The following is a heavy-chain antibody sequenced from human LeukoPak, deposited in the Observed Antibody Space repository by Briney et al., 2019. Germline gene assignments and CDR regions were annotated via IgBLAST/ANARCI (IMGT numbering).Heavy chain of an antibody. V-gene: IGHV1-2*02. CDR2: INPNSGGT. D-gene: IGHD2-2*01. J-gene: IGHJ5*02. CDR3: ARDYCSSTSCQGEGFDP. CDR1: GYTFTGYY. Sequence: ASVKVSCKASGYTFTGYYMHWVRQAPGQGLEWMGWINPNSGGTNYAQKFQGRVTMTRDTSISTAYMGLSRLRSDDTAVYYCARDYCSSTSCQGEGFDPWGQGTLVTVSS.